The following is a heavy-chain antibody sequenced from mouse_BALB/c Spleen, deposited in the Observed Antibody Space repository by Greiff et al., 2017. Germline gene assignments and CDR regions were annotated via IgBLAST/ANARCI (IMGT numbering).Heavy chain of an antibody. Sequence: EVKLMESGGGLVQPGGSRKLSCAASGFTFSSFGMHWVRQAPEKGLEWVAYISSGSSTIYYADTVKGRFTISRDNPKNTLFLQMTSLRSEDTAMYYCARFGLLLDYWGQGTTLTVSS. CDR2: ISSGSSTI. V-gene: IGHV5-17*02. J-gene: IGHJ2*01. D-gene: IGHD2-1*01. CDR1: GFTFSSFG. CDR3: ARFGLLLDY.